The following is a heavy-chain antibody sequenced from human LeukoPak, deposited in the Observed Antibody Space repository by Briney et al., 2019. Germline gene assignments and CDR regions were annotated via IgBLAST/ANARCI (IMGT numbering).Heavy chain of an antibody. CDR2: IPYDGSNK. CDR1: GFTVSSNY. D-gene: IGHD3-10*01. CDR3: AKGVGGSANYYYMDV. Sequence: GGSLRLSCAASGFTVSSNYMSWVRQAPGKGLEWVAFIPYDGSNKFYADSVKGRFTISRENSKNTLYLQMNSLRVEDTAVYYCAKGVGGSANYYYMDVWGKGTTVTVSS. J-gene: IGHJ6*03. V-gene: IGHV3-30*02.